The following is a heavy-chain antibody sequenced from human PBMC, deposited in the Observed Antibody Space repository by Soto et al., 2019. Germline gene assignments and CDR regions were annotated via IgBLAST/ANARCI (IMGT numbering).Heavy chain of an antibody. CDR1: GFTFSNAW. CDR3: TTELVTMIVVVPFDY. CDR2: IKSKTDGGTT. J-gene: IGHJ4*02. V-gene: IGHV3-15*01. Sequence: GGSLRLSCAASGFTFSNAWMSWVRQAPGKGLEWVGRIKSKTDGGTTDYAAPVKGRFTISRDDSKNTLYLQMNSLKTEDTAVYYCTTELVTMIVVVPFDYWGQGTMVTVSS. D-gene: IGHD3-22*01.